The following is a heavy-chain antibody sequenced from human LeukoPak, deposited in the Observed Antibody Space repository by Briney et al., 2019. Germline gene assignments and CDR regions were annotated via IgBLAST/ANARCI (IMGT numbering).Heavy chain of an antibody. J-gene: IGHJ3*02. CDR1: GGSISSSSYY. D-gene: IGHD2-21*02. V-gene: IGHV4-39*01. CDR2: IYYSGST. Sequence: PSETLSLTCTVSGGSISSSSYYWGWIRQRPGKGLEWIGSIYYSGSTYYNPSLKSRVTISVDTSKNQFSLKLSSVTAADTAVYYCASIARGGDCCGYAFDIWGQGTMVTVSS. CDR3: ASIARGGDCCGYAFDI.